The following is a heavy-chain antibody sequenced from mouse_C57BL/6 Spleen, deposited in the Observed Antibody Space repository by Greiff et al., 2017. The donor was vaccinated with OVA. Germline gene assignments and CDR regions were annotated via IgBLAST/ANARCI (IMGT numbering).Heavy chain of an antibody. CDR1: GYTFTSYW. CDR2: INPSNGGT. J-gene: IGHJ4*01. CDR3: ARSSQGYYYAMDY. D-gene: IGHD3-2*02. V-gene: IGHV1-53*01. Sequence: QVQLKQPGTELVKPGASVKLSCKASGYTFTSYWMHWVKQRPGQGLEWIGNINPSNGGTNYNEKFKSKATLTVDKSSSTAYMQLSSLTSEDSAVYYCARSSQGYYYAMDYWGQGTSVTVSS.